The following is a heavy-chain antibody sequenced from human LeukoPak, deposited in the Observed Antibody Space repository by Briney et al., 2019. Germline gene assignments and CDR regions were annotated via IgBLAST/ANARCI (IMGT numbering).Heavy chain of an antibody. Sequence: GGSLRLSCVGSGSTFSDYWMSWVRQAPGKGLEWVANIKQDGSEKDYVDSVKGRFTISRDNAKNSLYLQMNSLRAEDTAVYYCARPAYCGGDCYFYFDYWGQGTLVTVSS. D-gene: IGHD2-21*02. CDR1: GSTFSDYW. CDR2: IKQDGSEK. J-gene: IGHJ4*02. CDR3: ARPAYCGGDCYFYFDY. V-gene: IGHV3-7*01.